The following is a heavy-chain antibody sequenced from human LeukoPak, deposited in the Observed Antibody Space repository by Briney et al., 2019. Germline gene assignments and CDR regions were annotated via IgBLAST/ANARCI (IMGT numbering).Heavy chain of an antibody. CDR1: GDSFTNYR. V-gene: IGHV5-10-1*01. CDR3: ARHVLYSYGPQWWFDP. J-gene: IGHJ5*02. CDR2: IDASDSYT. D-gene: IGHD5-18*01. Sequence: GESLKISCKGSGDSFTNYRISWVHHMPGRGLEWMGWIDASDSYTNYSPSFQGHVTISADKSSSTAYLQWSSLKASDTATYYCARHVLYSYGPQWWFDPWGQGTLVTVSS.